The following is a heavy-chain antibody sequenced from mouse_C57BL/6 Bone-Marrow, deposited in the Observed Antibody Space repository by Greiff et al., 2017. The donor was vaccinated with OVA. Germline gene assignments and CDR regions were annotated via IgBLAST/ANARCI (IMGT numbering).Heavy chain of an antibody. J-gene: IGHJ2*01. D-gene: IGHD2-14*01. CDR1: GYTFTSYG. CDR3: ARSRKVPCYFDY. Sequence: QVHVKQSGAELARPGASVKLSCKASGYTFTSYGISWVKQRTGQGLEWIGEIYPRSGNTYYNEKFKGKATLTADKSSSTAYMELRSLTSEDSAVYFCARSRKVPCYFDYWGQGTTLTVSS. CDR2: IYPRSGNT. V-gene: IGHV1-81*01.